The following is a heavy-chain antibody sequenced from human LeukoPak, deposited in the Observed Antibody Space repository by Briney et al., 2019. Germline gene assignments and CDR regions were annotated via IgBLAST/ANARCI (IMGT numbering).Heavy chain of an antibody. CDR2: VSYGGST. CDR1: GGSISSYY. J-gene: IGHJ5*02. CDR3: AGLYYDFWSGYSNWFDP. V-gene: IGHV4-59*01. D-gene: IGHD3-3*01. Sequence: SETLSLTCTVSGGSISSYYWSWIRQPPGKRLEWIGYVSYGGSTTYNPSLKSRVTISVDTSKNQFSLKLSSVTAADTAVYYCAGLYYDFWSGYSNWFDPWGQGTLVTVSS.